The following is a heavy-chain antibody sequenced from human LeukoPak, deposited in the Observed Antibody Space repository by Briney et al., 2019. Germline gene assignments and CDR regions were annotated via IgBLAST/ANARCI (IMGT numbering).Heavy chain of an antibody. CDR1: GGSISSGGYS. CDR3: ARDDAGTLTR. D-gene: IGHD1-7*01. V-gene: IGHV4-30-2*01. CDR2: LYHSGST. J-gene: IGHJ4*02. Sequence: SETLSLTCAVSGGSISSGGYSWSWIRQPPGKGLEWIGYLYHSGSTYYNPSPKSRVTISVDRSKNQFSLKLSSVTAADTAVYYCARDDAGTLTRWGQGTLVTVSS.